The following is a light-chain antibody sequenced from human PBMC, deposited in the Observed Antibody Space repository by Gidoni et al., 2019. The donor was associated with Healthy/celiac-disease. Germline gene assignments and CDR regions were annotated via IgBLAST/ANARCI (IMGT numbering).Light chain of an antibody. Sequence: QSVLTQPPSLSAAPGQTVTISCSGSNSDIGNNYVAWSQHLPGAAPKLLIYDSYQRPSGIPDRFSGSRSGTSAALAITGLQTGDEADYYCGTWDSSLSAWVFGGGTKLTVL. V-gene: IGLV1-51*01. CDR1: NSDIGNNY. CDR3: GTWDSSLSAWV. CDR2: DSY. J-gene: IGLJ3*02.